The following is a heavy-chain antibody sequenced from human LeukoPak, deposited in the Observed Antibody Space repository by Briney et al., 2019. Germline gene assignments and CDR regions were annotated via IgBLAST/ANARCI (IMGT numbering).Heavy chain of an antibody. CDR2: ISGNGSDI. J-gene: IGHJ3*01. Sequence: GGSLRLSCAASGFTLSSYEKNGVRQAPGEGGEWVSSISGNGSDIHYADSVKGRFTISRDNAKNSLSLQMNSLRAEDTAVYYCARGYSDSRGAFDVWGQGTMVTVSS. CDR3: ARGYSDSRGAFDV. D-gene: IGHD4-11*01. V-gene: IGHV3-48*03. CDR1: GFTLSSYE.